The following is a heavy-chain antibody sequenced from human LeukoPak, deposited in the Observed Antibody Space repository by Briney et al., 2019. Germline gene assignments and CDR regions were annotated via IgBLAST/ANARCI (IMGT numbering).Heavy chain of an antibody. Sequence: GGSLRLSCAASGFTFSDYYMSWIRQAPGKGLEWVSYISSSGSTIYYADSVKSRFTISRDNAKNSLYLQMNSLRAEDTAVYYCASPPLDYDYGDLRSGEVLHGYWGQGTLVTVSS. CDR3: ASPPLDYDYGDLRSGEVLHGY. V-gene: IGHV3-11*01. CDR1: GFTFSDYY. CDR2: ISSSGSTI. D-gene: IGHD4-17*01. J-gene: IGHJ4*02.